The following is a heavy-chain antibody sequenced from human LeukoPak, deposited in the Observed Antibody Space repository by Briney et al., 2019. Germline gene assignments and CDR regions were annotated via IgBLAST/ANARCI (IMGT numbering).Heavy chain of an antibody. CDR2: INHSGST. Sequence: PSETLSLTCAVYGGSFSGYYWSWIRQPPGKGLEWIGEINHSGSTNYNPSLKSRVTISVDTSKNQFSLKLSSVTAADTAVYYCARVARGTSCCFFVYWGQGTLVTVSS. CDR1: GGSFSGYY. CDR3: ARVARGTSCCFFVY. D-gene: IGHD2-2*01. J-gene: IGHJ4*02. V-gene: IGHV4-34*01.